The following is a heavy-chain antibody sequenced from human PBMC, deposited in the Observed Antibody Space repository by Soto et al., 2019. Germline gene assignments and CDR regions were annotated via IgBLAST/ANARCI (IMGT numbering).Heavy chain of an antibody. CDR1: GFSLSTSGMC. J-gene: IGHJ6*02. CDR3: ARIPRSYSSSSPYYYYGMDV. CDR2: IDWDDDK. Sequence: SGPTLVNPTQPLTLTCTFSGFSLSTSGMCVSWIRQPPGKALEWLALIDWDDDKYYSTSLKTRLTISKDTSKNQVVLTMTNMDPVDTATYYCARIPRSYSSSSPYYYYGMDVWGQGTTVTVSS. D-gene: IGHD6-6*01. V-gene: IGHV2-70*01.